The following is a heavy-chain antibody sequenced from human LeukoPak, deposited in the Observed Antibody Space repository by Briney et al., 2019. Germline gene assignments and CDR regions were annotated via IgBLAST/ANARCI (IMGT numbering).Heavy chain of an antibody. V-gene: IGHV4-59*01. CDR1: GGSIGSYY. J-gene: IGHJ6*01. CDR3: AREDPQTTVAEGLEV. Sequence: SEALSLTCAVSGGSIGSYYWSWLRQPPGGGLEWIGCISYSGATNYNPPLTSRVTISVDTSQNQSSPKLTSVTAADTAVYYCAREDPQTTVAEGLEVWGQGATVTVSS. CDR2: ISYSGAT. D-gene: IGHD4-23*01.